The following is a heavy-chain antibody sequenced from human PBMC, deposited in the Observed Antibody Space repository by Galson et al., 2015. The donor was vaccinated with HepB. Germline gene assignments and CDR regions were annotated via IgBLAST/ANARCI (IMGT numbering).Heavy chain of an antibody. D-gene: IGHD3-16*02. CDR1: GFSLSTSGMR. CDR3: ARDMITFGGVIVNGDYGMDV. CDR2: IDWDDDK. V-gene: IGHV2-70*04. Sequence: PALVKPTQTLTLTCTFSGFSLSTSGMRVSWIRQPPGKALEWLARIDWDDDKFYSTSLKTRLTISKDTSKNQVVLTMTNMDPVDTATYYCARDMITFGGVIVNGDYGMDVWGQGTTVTVSS. J-gene: IGHJ6*02.